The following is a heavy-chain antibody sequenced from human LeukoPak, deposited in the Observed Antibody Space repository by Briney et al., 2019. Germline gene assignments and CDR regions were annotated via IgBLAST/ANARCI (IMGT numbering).Heavy chain of an antibody. Sequence: GGSLRLSCAASGFTVSSNYMSWVRQAPGKGLEWVSAVNPSGVSTYYADSVKGRFTVSRDNSKNTLYLQMNSLRAEDTAIYYCVKEYGDYPNNWFDPWGQGTLVTVSS. CDR3: VKEYGDYPNNWFDP. D-gene: IGHD4-17*01. V-gene: IGHV3-53*01. CDR1: GFTVSSNY. J-gene: IGHJ5*02. CDR2: VNPSGVST.